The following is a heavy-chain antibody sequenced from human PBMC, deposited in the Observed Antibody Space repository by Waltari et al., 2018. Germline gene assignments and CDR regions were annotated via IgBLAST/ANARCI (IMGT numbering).Heavy chain of an antibody. J-gene: IGHJ3*02. D-gene: IGHD4-17*01. V-gene: IGHV3-21*01. CDR3: ARADYGDQGAFDI. Sequence: EVQLVESGGGLVKPGGSPRLSCAASGFTFSSYSMNWVRQAPGKGLEWVSSISSSSSYIYYADSVKGRFTISRDNAKNSLYLQTNSLRAEDTAVYYCARADYGDQGAFDIWGQGTMVTVSS. CDR2: ISSSSSYI. CDR1: GFTFSSYS.